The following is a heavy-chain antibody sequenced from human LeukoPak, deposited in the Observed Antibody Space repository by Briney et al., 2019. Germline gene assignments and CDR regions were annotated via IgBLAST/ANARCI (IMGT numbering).Heavy chain of an antibody. Sequence: GGSLRLSCAASGFTFSSYSMNWVRQAPGKGLEWVSYISSSSSTIYYADSVKGRFTISRDNAKNSLYLQMNSLRAEDTAVYYCARDFNGIEYYFDYWGQGTLVTASS. CDR2: ISSSSSTI. V-gene: IGHV3-48*01. J-gene: IGHJ4*02. D-gene: IGHD1-14*01. CDR1: GFTFSSYS. CDR3: ARDFNGIEYYFDY.